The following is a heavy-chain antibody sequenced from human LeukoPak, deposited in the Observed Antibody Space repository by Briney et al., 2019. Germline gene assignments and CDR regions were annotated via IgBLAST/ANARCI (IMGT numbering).Heavy chain of an antibody. D-gene: IGHD1-26*01. CDR2: ISSSGKTI. V-gene: IGHV3-11*01. Sequence: GGSLRLSCAASGFIFSDYYMNWIRQAPGKGLEWVSYISSSGKTIYYADSVKGRFTISRDNSKNTLYLQMNSLRAEDTAVYYCAKHIVGATTPLDYWGQGTLVTVSS. J-gene: IGHJ4*02. CDR3: AKHIVGATTPLDY. CDR1: GFIFSDYY.